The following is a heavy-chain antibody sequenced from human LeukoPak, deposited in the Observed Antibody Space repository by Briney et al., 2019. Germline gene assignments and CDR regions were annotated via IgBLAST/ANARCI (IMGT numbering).Heavy chain of an antibody. J-gene: IGHJ4*02. D-gene: IGHD3-10*01. CDR3: ARDIYGDEDFDY. Sequence: GGSLKLSCATSGFTFTTYEMNWVRQAPGKGLEWVSYITSSGDIKTYADPVKGRFTMSRDDAKNSVYLQMNSLRPEDTAVYYCARDIYGDEDFDYWGQGTLVSVSS. V-gene: IGHV3-48*03. CDR2: ITSSGDIK. CDR1: GFTFTTYE.